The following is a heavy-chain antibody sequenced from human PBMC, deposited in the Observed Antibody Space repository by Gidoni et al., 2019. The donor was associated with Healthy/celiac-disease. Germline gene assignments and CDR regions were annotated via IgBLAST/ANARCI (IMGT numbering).Heavy chain of an antibody. CDR3: ARGEGVVVVPAAIGGAGWFDP. J-gene: IGHJ5*02. CDR2: INPNSGGT. V-gene: IGHV1-2*04. D-gene: IGHD2-2*01. Sequence: QVQLVQSGAEVKKPGASVKVSCKASGYTFTGYYMHWLRQAPGQGLEWMGWINPNSGGTNYAQKFQGWVTMTRDTSISTAYMELSRLRSDDTAVYYCARGEGVVVVPAAIGGAGWFDPWGQGTLVTVSS. CDR1: GYTFTGYY.